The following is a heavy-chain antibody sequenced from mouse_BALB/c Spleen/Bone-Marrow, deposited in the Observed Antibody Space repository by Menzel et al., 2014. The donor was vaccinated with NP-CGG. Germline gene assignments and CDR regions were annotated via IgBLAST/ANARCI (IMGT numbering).Heavy chain of an antibody. Sequence: EVQVVESGGGLVKPGGSLKLSCAASGFTFSTYAMSWVRQTPEKRLEWVATINSGGTYIYYADSVKGRFTISRDNAKNTLYLQMSSLRSEDTAMFYCARPRMITTSFDVLGRRDYGHRLL. V-gene: IGHV5-9-3*01. CDR1: GFTFSTYA. CDR2: INSGGTYI. J-gene: IGHJ1*01. CDR3: ARPRMITTSFDV. D-gene: IGHD2-4*01.